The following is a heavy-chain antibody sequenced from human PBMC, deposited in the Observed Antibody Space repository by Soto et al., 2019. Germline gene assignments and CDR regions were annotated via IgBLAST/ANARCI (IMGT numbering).Heavy chain of an antibody. V-gene: IGHV4-59*01. CDR3: ARDSTSDYYYYYCMDV. CDR2: IYYSGST. CDR1: GGSISSYY. J-gene: IGHJ6*02. Sequence: QVQLQESGPGLVKPSETLSLTCTVSGGSISSYYWSWIRQPPGKGLEWIGYIYYSGSTNYNPSLKSRVTISVDTSKNQFSLKLSSVTAADTAVYYCARDSTSDYYYYYCMDVWGQGTTVTVSS.